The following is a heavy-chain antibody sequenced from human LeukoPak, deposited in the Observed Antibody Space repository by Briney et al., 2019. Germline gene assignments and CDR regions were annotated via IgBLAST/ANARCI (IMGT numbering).Heavy chain of an antibody. D-gene: IGHD3-10*02. CDR2: ITSSGSYI. V-gene: IGHV3-21*01. Sequence: GGSLRLSCAASAFSFSNYNMNWVRQAPGKGLEWVSSITSSGSYIYYADSVKGRFTISRDNAKNSLYLQMNSLRAEDTAVYYCAELGITMIGGVWGKGTTVTISS. CDR3: AELGITMIGGV. CDR1: AFSFSNYN. J-gene: IGHJ6*04.